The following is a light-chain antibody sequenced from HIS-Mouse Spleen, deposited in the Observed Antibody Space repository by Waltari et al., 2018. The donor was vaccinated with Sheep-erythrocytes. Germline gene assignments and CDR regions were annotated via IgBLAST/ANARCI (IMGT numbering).Light chain of an antibody. Sequence: QSALTQPASVSGSPGQSIIIPGTRTSSHGGTYNLVSWYQQHPGKAPKLRIYEGSKRPSGVSNRFSGSKSGNTASLTISGLQAEDEADYYCCSYAGSSTLVFGGGTKLTVL. CDR1: SSHGGTYNL. J-gene: IGLJ2*01. V-gene: IGLV2-23*01. CDR3: CSYAGSSTLV. CDR2: EGS.